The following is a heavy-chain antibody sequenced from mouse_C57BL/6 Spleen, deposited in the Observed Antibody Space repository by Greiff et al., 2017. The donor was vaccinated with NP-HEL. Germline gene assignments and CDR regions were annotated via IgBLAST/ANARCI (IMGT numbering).Heavy chain of an antibody. CDR1: GYSITSGYY. CDR2: ISYDGSN. J-gene: IGHJ4*01. D-gene: IGHD3-1*01. V-gene: IGHV3-6*01. CDR3: ARVSGEDAMDY. Sequence: EVQRVESGPGLVKPSQSLSLTCSVTGYSITSGYYWNWIRQFPGNKLEWMGYISYDGSNNYNPSLKNRISITRDTSKNQFFLKLNSVTTEDTATYYCARVSGEDAMDYWGQGTSVTVSS.